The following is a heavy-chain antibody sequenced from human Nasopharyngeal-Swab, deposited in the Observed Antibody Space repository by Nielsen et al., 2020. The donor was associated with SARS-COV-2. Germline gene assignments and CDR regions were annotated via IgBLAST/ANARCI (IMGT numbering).Heavy chain of an antibody. V-gene: IGHV4-34*01. Sequence: SETLSLTCAVYGGSLSGYYWTWIRQPPGKGLEWIGEMNHSGSSNYNPSLKSRVTISVDTSKNQFSLKLNSVSAADTAVYYCVSERFVDWLPFDTWGQGTLVTVSS. CDR3: VSERFVDWLPFDT. CDR1: GGSLSGYY. CDR2: MNHSGSS. J-gene: IGHJ4*02. D-gene: IGHD3/OR15-3a*01.